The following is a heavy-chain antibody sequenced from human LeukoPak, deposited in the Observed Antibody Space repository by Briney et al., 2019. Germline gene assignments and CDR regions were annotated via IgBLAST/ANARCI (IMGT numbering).Heavy chain of an antibody. CDR1: GGAITNYY. J-gene: IGHJ1*01. Sequence: SETLSLTCGVSGGAITNYYWNWIRQAPGKGLEWLGYIYYTGSTTYNPSVKSRITISLDTSKKQISLKLRSVTAADTAVYYCARAQGYSSGWDFQHWGQGTLVTVSS. CDR3: ARAQGYSSGWDFQH. D-gene: IGHD6-19*01. V-gene: IGHV4-59*01. CDR2: IYYTGST.